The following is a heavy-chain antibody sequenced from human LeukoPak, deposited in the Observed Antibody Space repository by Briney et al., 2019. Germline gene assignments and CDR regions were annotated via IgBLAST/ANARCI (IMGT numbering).Heavy chain of an antibody. CDR1: GFTFSNAW. J-gene: IGHJ4*02. CDR2: VSGSGLST. CDR3: AKDGGGLYYFDY. V-gene: IGHV3-23*01. D-gene: IGHD3-16*01. Sequence: PGGSLRLSCAVSGFTFSNAWMSWVRQAPGKGLEWVSDVSGSGLSTYYADSVKGRFTISRDNSKNTVYLQMNSLRAEDTAVYFCAKDGGGLYYFDYWGQGTLVTASS.